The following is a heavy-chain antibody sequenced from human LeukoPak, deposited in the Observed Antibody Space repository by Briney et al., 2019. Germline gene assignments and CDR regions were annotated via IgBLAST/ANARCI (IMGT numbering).Heavy chain of an antibody. CDR3: ARASGRYYPFDY. Sequence: SETLSLTCTVSGGSISSYYWSWIRHPPGKGLEWIGYIYYSGSTNYNPSLKSRVTISVDTSKNQFSLKLSSVTAADTAVYYCARASGRYYPFDYWGQGTLVTVSS. D-gene: IGHD1-26*01. J-gene: IGHJ4*02. V-gene: IGHV4-59*08. CDR1: GGSISSYY. CDR2: IYYSGST.